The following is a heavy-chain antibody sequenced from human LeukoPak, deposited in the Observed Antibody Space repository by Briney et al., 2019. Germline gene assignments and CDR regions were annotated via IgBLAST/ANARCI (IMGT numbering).Heavy chain of an antibody. CDR3: AKDRAQQLVLDF. D-gene: IGHD6-13*01. CDR1: GXTLSSYA. J-gene: IGHJ4*02. V-gene: IGHV3-23*01. Sequence: PGGSLRLSCAASGXTLSSYAMSWVRQAPGKGLEWVSAIIGSGSSTYYADSVKGRFTISRDNSKNTPFLQMNSLRAEDTAVYYCAKDRAQQLVLDFWGQGTLVTVSS. CDR2: IIGSGSST.